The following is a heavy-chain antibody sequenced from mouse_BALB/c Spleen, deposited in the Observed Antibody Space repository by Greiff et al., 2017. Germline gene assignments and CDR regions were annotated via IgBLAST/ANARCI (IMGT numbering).Heavy chain of an antibody. D-gene: IGHD2-1*01. CDR2: ISSGGST. CDR1: GFTFSSYA. V-gene: IGHV5-6-5*01. J-gene: IGHJ3*01. Sequence: EVQLQESGGGLVKPGGSLNLSCAASGFTFSSYAMSWVRQTPEKRLEWVASISSGGSTYYPDSVKGRFTISRDNARNILYLQMSSLRSEDTAMYYCASYYGNVSWFAYWGQGTLVTVAA. CDR3: ASYYGNVSWFAY.